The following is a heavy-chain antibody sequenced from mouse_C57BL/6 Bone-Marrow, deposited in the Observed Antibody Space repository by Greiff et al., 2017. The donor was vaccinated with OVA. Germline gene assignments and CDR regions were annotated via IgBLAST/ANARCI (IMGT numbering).Heavy chain of an antibody. V-gene: IGHV1-69*01. D-gene: IGHD2-5*01. CDR2: IDPSGSYT. J-gene: IGHJ2*01. CDR3: ARDSNYEGSFDY. Sequence: QVQLQQPGAELVMPGASVKLSCKASGYTFTSYWMDWVKQRPGQGLEWIGEIDPSGSYTNYNQKFKGKSTLTVDKSSSTAYMQLSSLTSEDSAVYYCARDSNYEGSFDYWGQGTTLTVSS. CDR1: GYTFTSYW.